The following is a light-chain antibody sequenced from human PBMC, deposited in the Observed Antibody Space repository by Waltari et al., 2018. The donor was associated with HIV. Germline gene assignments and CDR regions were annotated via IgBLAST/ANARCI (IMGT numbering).Light chain of an antibody. CDR3: QQLDPYPIT. CDR2: SAS. V-gene: IGKV1-9*01. Sequence: DIQLTQSPSFLSASVRDRVTITCRASQDISSHLAWYQQKPGKAPKLLIYSASTLESGVPSRFSGTSFGTEFTLTISSFQPEDFATYYCQQLDPYPITFGQGTRLEIK. CDR1: QDISSH. J-gene: IGKJ5*01.